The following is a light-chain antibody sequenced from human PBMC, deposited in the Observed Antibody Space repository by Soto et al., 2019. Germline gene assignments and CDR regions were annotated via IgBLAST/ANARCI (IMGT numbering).Light chain of an antibody. V-gene: IGKV3-15*01. CDR1: QSITRN. CDR3: QQYGSSPPT. Sequence: ERVMTQSPATLSVSPGERATLSCRASQSITRNLAWYQQSPGQAPRLLIYGASTRATGIPARFSGSGSGTEFTLTINSLQSEDFALYYCQQYGSSPPTFGQGTKVDIK. CDR2: GAS. J-gene: IGKJ1*01.